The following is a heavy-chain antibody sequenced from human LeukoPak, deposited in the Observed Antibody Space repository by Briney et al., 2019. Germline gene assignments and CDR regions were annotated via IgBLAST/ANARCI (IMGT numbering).Heavy chain of an antibody. V-gene: IGHV3-30*19. CDR1: GFTFSDYY. CDR2: ISYDGSNK. J-gene: IGHJ6*02. CDR3: ARDGWFGMDV. D-gene: IGHD6-19*01. Sequence: GRSLRLACAASGFTFSDYYIHWVRQAPGKGLEWVAVISYDGSNKYYADSVKGRFTISRDNSKNTLYLQMNSLRAEDTAVYCCARDGWFGMDVWGQGTTVTVSS.